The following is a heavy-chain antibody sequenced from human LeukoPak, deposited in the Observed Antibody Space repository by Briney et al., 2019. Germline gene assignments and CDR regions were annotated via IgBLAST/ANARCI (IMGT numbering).Heavy chain of an antibody. V-gene: IGHV3-21*01. CDR2: ISDSSSYT. J-gene: IGHJ4*02. Sequence: GGSLRLSCAASRFIFSSYNMNWVRQAPGKGLEWLSYISDSSSYTYYADSVKGRFTISRDNAKNSVYLQMNSLRAGDTAVYYCARVERNGDLHYWGQGTLVTVSS. CDR1: RFIFSSYN. CDR3: ARVERNGDLHY. D-gene: IGHD4-17*01.